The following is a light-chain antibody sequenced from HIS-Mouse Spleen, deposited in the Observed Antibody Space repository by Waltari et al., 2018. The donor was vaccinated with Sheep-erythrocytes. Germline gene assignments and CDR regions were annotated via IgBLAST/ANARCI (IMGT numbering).Light chain of an antibody. Sequence: QSALTQPRSVSGSPGQSVTIPCPGPRRDFGGYNYFSWYQQHPGKAPKLMIYDVSKRPSGVPDRFSGSKSGNTASLTISGLQAEDEADYYCCSYAGSYTYVFGTGTKVTVL. J-gene: IGLJ1*01. CDR2: DVS. V-gene: IGLV2-11*01. CDR3: CSYAGSYTYV. CDR1: RRDFGGYNY.